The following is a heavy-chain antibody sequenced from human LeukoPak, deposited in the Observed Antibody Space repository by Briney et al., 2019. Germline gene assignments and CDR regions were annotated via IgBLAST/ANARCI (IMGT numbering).Heavy chain of an antibody. V-gene: IGHV1-24*01. Sequence: ASVKVSCKVSGYTLTELSMHWVRQAPGKGLEWMGGFDPEDGETIYAQKFQGRVTMTEDTSTDTAYMELSSLRSEDTAVYYCATSKFGDYYYYYGMDVGGQGTTVTVSS. CDR1: GYTLTELS. CDR3: ATSKFGDYYYYYGMDV. D-gene: IGHD3-16*01. CDR2: FDPEDGET. J-gene: IGHJ6*02.